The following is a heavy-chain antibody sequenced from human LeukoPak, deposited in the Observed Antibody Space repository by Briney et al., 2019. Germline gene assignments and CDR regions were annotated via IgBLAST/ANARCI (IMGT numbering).Heavy chain of an antibody. D-gene: IGHD3-9*01. Sequence: RRASVKVSCKASGYTFTSYGISWVRQAPGQGLEWMGGIIPIFGTANYAQKFQGRVTITADESTSTAYMELSSLRSEDTAVYYCVGGVFNYDILTGYYHPMFDYWGQGTLVTVSS. V-gene: IGHV1-69*13. J-gene: IGHJ4*02. CDR1: GYTFTSYG. CDR2: IIPIFGTA. CDR3: VGGVFNYDILTGYYHPMFDY.